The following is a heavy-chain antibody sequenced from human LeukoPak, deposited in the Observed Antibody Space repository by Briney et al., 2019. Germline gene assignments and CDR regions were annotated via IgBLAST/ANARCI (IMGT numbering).Heavy chain of an antibody. V-gene: IGHV4-61*01. CDR1: GGSISSSSYY. CDR3: AREAIAAAGSEGIDY. CDR2: IYYSGST. Sequence: SETLSLTCTVSGGSISSSSYYWGWIRQPPGKGLEWIGYIYYSGSTNYNPSLKSRVTISVDTSKNQFSLKLSSVTAADTAVYYCAREAIAAAGSEGIDYWGQGTLVTVSS. D-gene: IGHD6-13*01. J-gene: IGHJ4*02.